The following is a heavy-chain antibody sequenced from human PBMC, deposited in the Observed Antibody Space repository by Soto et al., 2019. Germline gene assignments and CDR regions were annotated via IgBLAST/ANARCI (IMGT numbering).Heavy chain of an antibody. J-gene: IGHJ6*02. D-gene: IGHD2-2*01. Sequence: LRLSCAASGFTFSSYGMHWVRQAPGKGLEWVALIWFDGSNKFYSDSVKGRFTISRDNSKNTLYLQMNSLRADDTAVYYCARVLEYCSSTSCAGDGMDVWGQGTTVTVSS. V-gene: IGHV3-33*01. CDR3: ARVLEYCSSTSCAGDGMDV. CDR1: GFTFSSYG. CDR2: IWFDGSNK.